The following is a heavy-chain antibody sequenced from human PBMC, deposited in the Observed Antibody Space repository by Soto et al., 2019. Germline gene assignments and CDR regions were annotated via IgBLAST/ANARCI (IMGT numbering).Heavy chain of an antibody. CDR1: GFTFSSYA. Sequence: EVQLLESGGGLVQPGGSLRLSCAASGFTFSSYAMSWVRQAPGKGLEWVSAISGSGGSTYYADSVKGRFTISRDNSKNTLYLQMNSLRAEDTAVYYCAKVSVGLFLEWLLGEIDYWGQGTLVTVSS. D-gene: IGHD3-3*01. CDR3: AKVSVGLFLEWLLGEIDY. CDR2: ISGSGGST. J-gene: IGHJ4*02. V-gene: IGHV3-23*01.